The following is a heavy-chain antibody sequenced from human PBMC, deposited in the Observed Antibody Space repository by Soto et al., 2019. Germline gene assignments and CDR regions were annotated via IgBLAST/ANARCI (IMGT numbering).Heavy chain of an antibody. CDR1: GGYISGGYYS. CDR2: IYNSWST. V-gene: IGHV4-30-2*01. Sequence: TRSLPCAFSGGYISGGYYSWSWIRQPPGKGLEWIGLIYNSWSTYYKSSLKSRVTMSVDRSKNHFFLKLTSVTAADTAVYYCATYRKFFQSWVKGRKVNVSS. D-gene: IGHD3-3*01. J-gene: IGHJ6*04. CDR3: ATYRKFFQS.